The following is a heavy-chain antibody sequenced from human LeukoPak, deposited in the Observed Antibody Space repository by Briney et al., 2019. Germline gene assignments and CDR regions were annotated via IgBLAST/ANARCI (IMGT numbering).Heavy chain of an antibody. J-gene: IGHJ6*02. Sequence: SDTLSLTCAVSGYSISSGNWWGWIRQPPGKGLEWVGYIYYSGSTYYNPSLKSRVTMSVDTSKNQFSLKRSSVTAVDTAVYFCARFRGSYDYGMDVWGQGTTVTVS. D-gene: IGHD1-26*01. V-gene: IGHV4-28*01. CDR3: ARFRGSYDYGMDV. CDR2: IYYSGST. CDR1: GYSISSGNW.